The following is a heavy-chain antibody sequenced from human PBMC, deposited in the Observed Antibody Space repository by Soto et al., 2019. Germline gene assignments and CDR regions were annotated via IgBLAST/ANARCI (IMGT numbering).Heavy chain of an antibody. CDR2: MSPKTGNT. D-gene: IGHD7-27*01. Sequence: QVQLVQSGAEVKKPGASVKVSCKASGYTFTTYDINWVRQATGQGLEWIGWMSPKTGNTGYAQNFQGRVTMTRNPSISSAYVELSSLTSEDTAVYYCARGHPNCGCYLWGQGTLVPVYS. V-gene: IGHV1-8*01. J-gene: IGHJ5*02. CDR3: ARGHPNCGCYL. CDR1: GYTFTTYD.